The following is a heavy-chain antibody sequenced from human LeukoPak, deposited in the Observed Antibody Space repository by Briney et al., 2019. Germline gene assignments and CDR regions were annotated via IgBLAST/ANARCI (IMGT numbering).Heavy chain of an antibody. CDR2: IYYSGST. CDR3: ARSHPIYCSGGSCYFRDQGLFDY. Sequence: SETLSLTCTVSGGSISSYYWSWIRQPPGKGLEWIGYIYYSGSTNYNPSLKSRVTISVDTSKNQFSLKLSSVTAADTAVYYCARSHPIYCSGGSCYFRDQGLFDYWGQGTLVTVSS. V-gene: IGHV4-59*01. D-gene: IGHD2-15*01. J-gene: IGHJ4*02. CDR1: GGSISSYY.